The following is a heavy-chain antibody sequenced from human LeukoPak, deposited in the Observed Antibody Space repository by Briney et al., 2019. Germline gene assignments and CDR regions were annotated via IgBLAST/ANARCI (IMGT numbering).Heavy chain of an antibody. CDR3: ARQDCSGGGCRFGY. D-gene: IGHD2-15*01. CDR1: GYSFTTFW. V-gene: IGHV5-51*01. J-gene: IGHJ4*02. CDR2: IYPGDSET. Sequence: GESLKISCKGSGYSFTTFWIAWVRQMPGKGLELMGIIYPGDSETIYNPSFQGQVSISADRSVSTAYLQWSSLKASDTAMYYCARQDCSGGGCRFGYWGQGTLVTVSS.